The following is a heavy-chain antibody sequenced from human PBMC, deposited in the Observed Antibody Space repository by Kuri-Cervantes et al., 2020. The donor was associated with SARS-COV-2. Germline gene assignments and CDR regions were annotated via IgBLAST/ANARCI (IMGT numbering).Heavy chain of an antibody. V-gene: IGHV3-13*04. Sequence: GESLKISCAASGFTFSSYDVHWVRQATGKGLEWVSAIGTAGDTYYPGSVKGRFTISRENAKNSLYLQMNSLRAGDTAVYYCAKVEATGTGGMDVWGQGPTVTVSS. CDR3: AKVEATGTGGMDV. J-gene: IGHJ6*02. D-gene: IGHD1-1*01. CDR2: IGTAGDT. CDR1: GFTFSSYD.